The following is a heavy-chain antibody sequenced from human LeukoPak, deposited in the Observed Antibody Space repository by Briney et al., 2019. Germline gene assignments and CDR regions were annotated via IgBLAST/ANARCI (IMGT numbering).Heavy chain of an antibody. D-gene: IGHD3-22*01. V-gene: IGHV3-33*03. Sequence: GGSLRLSCAASGFTFSSYGMHWVRQAPGKGLEWVAVIWYDGSNKYYADSVKGRFTISRDNSKNTLYLQMNSLRAEDTAVYYCAKAGRRYYDSSGSITIDYWGQGTLVTVSS. J-gene: IGHJ4*02. CDR3: AKAGRRYYDSSGSITIDY. CDR2: IWYDGSNK. CDR1: GFTFSSYG.